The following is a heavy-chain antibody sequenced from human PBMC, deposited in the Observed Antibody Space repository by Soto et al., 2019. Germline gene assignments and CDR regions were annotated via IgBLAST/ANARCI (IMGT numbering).Heavy chain of an antibody. CDR3: AGGQYYFDY. Sequence: QVQLVESGGGVVQSGTSLRLSCAASGFPFSSYGMHWVRQAPGKGLEWVAQISYDGSNKFYADSVKGLFTISRDNSKNTLYLQMSSLRAEDTAVYYCAGGQYYFDYCGQGTVVSVSS. CDR2: ISYDGSNK. D-gene: IGHD2-15*01. J-gene: IGHJ4*02. V-gene: IGHV3-30*03. CDR1: GFPFSSYG.